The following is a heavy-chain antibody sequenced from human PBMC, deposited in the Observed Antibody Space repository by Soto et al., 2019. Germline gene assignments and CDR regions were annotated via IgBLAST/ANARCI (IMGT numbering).Heavy chain of an antibody. CDR1: GYTFTSYA. D-gene: IGHD2-2*02. V-gene: IGHV1-3*01. CDR3: ARDCSSTSCYRFDP. CDR2: INAGNGNT. J-gene: IGHJ5*02. Sequence: ASVKVSCKASGYTFTSYAMHWVRQAPGQRLEWMGWINAGNGNTKYSQKLQGRVTITRDTSTSTAYMELRSLRSDDTAVYYCARDCSSTSCYRFDPWGQGTLVTVSS.